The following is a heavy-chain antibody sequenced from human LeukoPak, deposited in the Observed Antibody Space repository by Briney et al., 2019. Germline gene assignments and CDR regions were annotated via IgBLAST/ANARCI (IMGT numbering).Heavy chain of an antibody. CDR2: SDPEDGER. CDR3: VTGFTTMAVNYFDY. Sequence: ASVKVSCKVSGKTLSDLSIHWLRQPPGKGLEWLGGSDPEDGERIYAQMFQGRVTMTEDTSIDTAYMELSSLRSEDTAVYYCVTGFTTMAVNYFDYWGQGTLVTVSP. D-gene: IGHD5-18*01. V-gene: IGHV1-24*01. J-gene: IGHJ4*02. CDR1: GKTLSDLS.